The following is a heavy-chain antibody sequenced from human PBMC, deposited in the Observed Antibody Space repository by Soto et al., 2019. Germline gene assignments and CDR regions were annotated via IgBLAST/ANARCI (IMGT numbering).Heavy chain of an antibody. CDR3: AKGSGASRPYYFDY. CDR1: GFTFNIYA. D-gene: IGHD3-16*01. V-gene: IGHV3-23*01. J-gene: IGHJ4*02. Sequence: PGGSLRLSCAASGFTFNIYAMTWVRQAPGKGLEWVSAISRYGDFTYYADSVEGRFTISRDNSKNTLYLQMNSLGAEDTAVYYCAKGSGASRPYYFDYWGQGTLVTVSS. CDR2: ISRYGDFT.